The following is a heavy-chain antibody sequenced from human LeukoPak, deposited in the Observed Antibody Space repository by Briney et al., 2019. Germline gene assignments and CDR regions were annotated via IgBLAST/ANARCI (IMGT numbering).Heavy chain of an antibody. Sequence: PSETLSLTCAVYGGSLSGYYWSWIRQPPGKGLEWIGEINHSGSTNYNPSLKSRVTISVDTSKNQFSLKLSSVTAADTAVYYCARGGKYRRFDYWGQGTLVTVSS. V-gene: IGHV4-34*01. CDR3: ARGGKYRRFDY. D-gene: IGHD2-2*02. J-gene: IGHJ4*02. CDR2: INHSGST. CDR1: GGSLSGYY.